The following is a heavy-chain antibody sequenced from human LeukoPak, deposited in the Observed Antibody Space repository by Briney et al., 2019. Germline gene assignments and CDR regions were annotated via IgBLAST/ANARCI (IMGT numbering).Heavy chain of an antibody. CDR1: GSPFSDNY. CDR3: SRLPRLVDF. Sequence: LTPSRAPAGSPFSDNYTTWTRPAPGSGLGWVSYIGRGGSDINYPDSVKGPFTISRDNSKCSLCRPLYSLRAQATIVVSCSRLPRLVDFWGQGTLVTVSS. V-gene: IGHV3-11*04. CDR2: IGRGGSDI. J-gene: IGHJ4*02. D-gene: IGHD1-26*01.